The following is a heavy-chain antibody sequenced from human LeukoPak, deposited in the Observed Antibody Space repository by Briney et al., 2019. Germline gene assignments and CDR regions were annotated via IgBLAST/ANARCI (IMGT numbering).Heavy chain of an antibody. D-gene: IGHD5-12*01. CDR1: GGSISSNSYY. CDR3: ARDLSSGYSPYYYYYGMDV. CDR2: IHHSGST. V-gene: IGHV4-39*07. J-gene: IGHJ6*02. Sequence: SETLSLTCTVSGGSISSNSYYWGWVRQPPGKGLEWIGIIHHSGSTYYNPSLKSRVTISVDTSKNQFSLKLSSVTAADTAVYYCARDLSSGYSPYYYYYGMDVWGQGTTVTVSS.